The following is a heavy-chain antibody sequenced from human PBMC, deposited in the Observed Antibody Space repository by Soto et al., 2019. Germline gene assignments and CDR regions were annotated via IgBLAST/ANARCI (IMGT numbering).Heavy chain of an antibody. CDR2: IYHSGST. D-gene: IGHD2-2*01. CDR1: GGSISSGGYS. Sequence: SETLSLTCAVSGGSISSGGYSWSWIRQPPGKGLEWIGYIYHSGSTYYNPSLKSRVTISVDTSKNQFSLKLSSVTAADTAVYYCARGSLGYCISTSCYGEIDYWGQGTLVTVSS. CDR3: ARGSLGYCISTSCYGEIDY. J-gene: IGHJ4*02. V-gene: IGHV4-30-2*01.